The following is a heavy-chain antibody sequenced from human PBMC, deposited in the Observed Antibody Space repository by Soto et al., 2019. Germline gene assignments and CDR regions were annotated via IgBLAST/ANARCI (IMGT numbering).Heavy chain of an antibody. Sequence: QVQLQESGPGLVKPSETLSLTCTVSGGSVSSGSYYWSWIRQPPGKGLEWIGYIYYSGSTNYNPSLTSRVTISVDTSKNQFSLKLSSVTAADTAVYYCARKGMDTAMAPDYWGQGTLVTVSS. CDR2: IYYSGST. CDR3: ARKGMDTAMAPDY. CDR1: GGSVSSGSYY. D-gene: IGHD5-18*01. V-gene: IGHV4-61*01. J-gene: IGHJ4*02.